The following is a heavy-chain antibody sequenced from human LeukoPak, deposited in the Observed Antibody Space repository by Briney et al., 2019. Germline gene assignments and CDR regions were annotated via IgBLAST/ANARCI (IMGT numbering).Heavy chain of an antibody. CDR3: AKGPDTKAAAGTVWFDP. Sequence: GGSLRLSCAASGSTFSSYAMSWVRQAPGKGLEWVSAISGSGGSTNYADSVKGRFTISRDNSKNTLYLQMNSLRAEDTAVYYCAKGPDTKAAAGTVWFDPGGQGTLVTVHS. CDR1: GSTFSSYA. J-gene: IGHJ5*02. CDR2: ISGSGGST. V-gene: IGHV3-23*01. D-gene: IGHD6-13*01.